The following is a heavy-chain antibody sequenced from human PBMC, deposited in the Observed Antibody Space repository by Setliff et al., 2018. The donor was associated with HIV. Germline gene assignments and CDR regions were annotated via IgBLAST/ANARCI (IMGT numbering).Heavy chain of an antibody. CDR2: IFFTGTT. CDR1: GVSIGNFY. CDR3: ARRGTIWHGVDYHYMDV. J-gene: IGHJ6*03. V-gene: IGHV4-59*08. Sequence: SATLSLTCTVSGVSIGNFYWSWVRQSPGMGLEWIGFIFFTGTTNYNPSLKSRVTISVDTSKNQFSLNLPSVTAADTAVYYCARRGTIWHGVDYHYMDVWGKGTTVTVSS. D-gene: IGHD2-15*01.